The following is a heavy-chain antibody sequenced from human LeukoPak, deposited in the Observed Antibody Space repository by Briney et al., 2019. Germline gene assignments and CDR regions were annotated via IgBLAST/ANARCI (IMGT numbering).Heavy chain of an antibody. CDR3: ARDLDSSGYYFDY. D-gene: IGHD3-22*01. J-gene: IGHJ4*02. V-gene: IGHV3-23*01. Sequence: GGSLRLSCAASGFTFSSYAMSWVRQAPGKGLEWVSGISGSGGSTYYADSVKGRFTISRDNSKNTLYLQMNSLRSEDTAVYYCARDLDSSGYYFDYWGQGTLVTVSS. CDR1: GFTFSSYA. CDR2: ISGSGGST.